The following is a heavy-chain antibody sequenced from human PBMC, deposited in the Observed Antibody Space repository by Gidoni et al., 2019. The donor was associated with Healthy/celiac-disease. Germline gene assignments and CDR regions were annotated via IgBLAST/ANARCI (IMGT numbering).Heavy chain of an antibody. CDR1: GLTFSSYG. D-gene: IGHD3-22*01. V-gene: IGHV3-30*03. J-gene: IGHJ5*02. Sequence: QVQLVESGGGVVQPGRSLRLSCAASGLTFSSYGMHWVRQAPGKGLEWVAVISYDGSNKYYADSVKGRFTISRDNSKNTLYLQMNSLRAEDTAVYYCARDWWDYYDSSGYHWGQGTLVTVSS. CDR2: ISYDGSNK. CDR3: ARDWWDYYDSSGYH.